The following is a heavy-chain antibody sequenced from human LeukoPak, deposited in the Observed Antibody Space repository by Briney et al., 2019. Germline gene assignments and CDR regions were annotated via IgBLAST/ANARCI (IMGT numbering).Heavy chain of an antibody. CDR3: ARDYSGSKKGTRGYYYYMDV. V-gene: IGHV4-4*07. Sequence: TGGSLRLSCAASGFSFSSYGMSWIRQPAGKGLEWIGRIYTSGSTNYNPSLKSRVTISVDTSKNQFSLKLSSVTAADTAVYYCARDYSGSKKGTRGYYYYMDVWGKGTTVTISS. D-gene: IGHD1-26*01. CDR2: IYTSGST. CDR1: GFSFSSYG. J-gene: IGHJ6*03.